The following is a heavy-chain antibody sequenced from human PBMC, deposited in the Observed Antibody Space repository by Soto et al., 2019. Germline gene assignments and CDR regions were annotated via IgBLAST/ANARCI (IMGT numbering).Heavy chain of an antibody. CDR3: GKFRFDYDSGSPIDN. Sequence: GGSLRLSCAASGFTFSRYGMTWVRQAPGKGLEWVSVISGTDDKTYYADSVKGRFTISRDISKNTLYLQMNSLRADDTAVYFCGKFRFDYDSGSPIDNWGQGIQVTVSS. CDR2: ISGTDDKT. D-gene: IGHD3-22*01. CDR1: GFTFSRYG. J-gene: IGHJ4*02. V-gene: IGHV3-23*01.